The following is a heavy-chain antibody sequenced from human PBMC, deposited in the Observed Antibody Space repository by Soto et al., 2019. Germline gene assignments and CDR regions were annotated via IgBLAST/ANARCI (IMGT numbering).Heavy chain of an antibody. D-gene: IGHD1-20*01. Sequence: EVQLLESGGGLVQPGGSLRLSCAASGFTFSSYAMSWVRQAPGKGLEWVSAISGSGGSTYYADSVKGRFTISRDNSKNTLYLLMNSLRAEDTAVYYCAKGYTVRTSVDYWGQGTLVTVSS. CDR1: GFTFSSYA. J-gene: IGHJ4*02. CDR2: ISGSGGST. CDR3: AKGYTVRTSVDY. V-gene: IGHV3-23*01.